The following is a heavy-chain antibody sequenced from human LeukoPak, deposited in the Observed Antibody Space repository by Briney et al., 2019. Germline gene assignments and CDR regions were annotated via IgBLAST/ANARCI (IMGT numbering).Heavy chain of an antibody. CDR1: GFTFSSYA. CDR2: ISYDGSNK. Sequence: GGSLRLSCAASGFTFSSYAMSWVRQAPGKGLEWVAVISYDGSNKYYADSVKGRFTISRDNSKNTLYLQMNSLRAEDTAVYYCAKDPAAAGSSSATTWGQGTLVTVSS. J-gene: IGHJ5*02. CDR3: AKDPAAAGSSSATT. V-gene: IGHV3-30*18. D-gene: IGHD6-13*01.